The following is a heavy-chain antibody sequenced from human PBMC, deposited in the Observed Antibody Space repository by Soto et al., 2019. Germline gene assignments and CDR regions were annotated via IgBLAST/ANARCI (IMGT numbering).Heavy chain of an antibody. CDR2: ITIRTGNI. CDR3: VRDRELDRDMVHADL. D-gene: IGHD5-18*01. J-gene: IGHJ4*01. CDR1: GFTISGCS. V-gene: IGHV3-48*02. Sequence: GGSLRLSCEASGFTISGCSMNWVRQAPGKGLEWLAYITIRTGNIVYADSVRGRFTISADNAENSVFLQMNSLRDEDTAVYFCVRDRELDRDMVHADLWGQGTLVTVSS.